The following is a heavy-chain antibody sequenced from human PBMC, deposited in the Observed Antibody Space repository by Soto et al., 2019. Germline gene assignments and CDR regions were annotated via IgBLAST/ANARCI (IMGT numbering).Heavy chain of an antibody. CDR1: GYSFISHY. D-gene: IGHD2-2*01. Sequence: QVQLVQSGAEVTRPGASVKVSCKASGYSFISHYIHWVRQAPGQGLEWMGFINPSGGSATLAQKFQGRVTMTRDTSTTTVYMEPSSLRSEDAAVYYCARDYLSSKLSLSYFDFWGQGTLVTVSS. J-gene: IGHJ4*02. CDR3: ARDYLSSKLSLSYFDF. V-gene: IGHV1-46*01. CDR2: INPSGGSA.